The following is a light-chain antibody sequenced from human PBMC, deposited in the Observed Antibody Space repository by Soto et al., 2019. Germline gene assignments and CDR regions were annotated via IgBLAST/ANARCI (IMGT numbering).Light chain of an antibody. CDR3: QQYDKLAIA. Sequence: DIQMTQSTSSLYASVGDRGTRTSQARQDSNNYLNWCQQKPGKAPKLLIYDASNLETGVPSKFSGSASWTTLTFTIRCRPSEDLPSYGCQQYDKLAIAFGQGTRLKIK. V-gene: IGKV1-33*01. CDR2: DAS. CDR1: QDSNNY. J-gene: IGKJ5*01.